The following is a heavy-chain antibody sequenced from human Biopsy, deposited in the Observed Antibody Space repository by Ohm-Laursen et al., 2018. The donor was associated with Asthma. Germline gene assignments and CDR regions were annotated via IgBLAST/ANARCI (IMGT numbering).Heavy chain of an antibody. Sequence: SETLSLTCTVSGVSIRSYYWTWIRQPPGKGLEWIGNIHYSGSTYSNPSLKGRVTISVDTSKKQISLRLSSVTAADTAVYYCARGSSSRLSQWELLVSGGKRAHSYYGMDVWGQGTTVTVSS. CDR1: GVSIRSYY. J-gene: IGHJ6*02. CDR3: ARGSSSRLSQWELLVSGGKRAHSYYGMDV. D-gene: IGHD1-26*01. CDR2: IHYSGST. V-gene: IGHV4-59*12.